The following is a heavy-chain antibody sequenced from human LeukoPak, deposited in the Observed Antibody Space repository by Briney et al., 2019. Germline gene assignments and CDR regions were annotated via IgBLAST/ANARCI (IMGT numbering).Heavy chain of an antibody. CDR3: ARFSPYSSSSGGAY. CDR1: GYNFNVFY. V-gene: IGHV1-2*02. D-gene: IGHD6-6*01. Sequence: GASVKVSCKASGYNFNVFYIHWVRQAPGQGLEWMGRIYPDSGNTDYAQNFHGRVTVTRDTSVSTAYMELSRLRSDDTAVYFCARFSPYSSSSGGAYWGQGTLVTVPS. J-gene: IGHJ4*02. CDR2: IYPDSGNT.